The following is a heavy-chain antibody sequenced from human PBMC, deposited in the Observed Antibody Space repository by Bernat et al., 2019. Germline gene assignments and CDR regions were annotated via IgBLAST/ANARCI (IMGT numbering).Heavy chain of an antibody. J-gene: IGHJ6*02. CDR2: INQDGSEK. CDR1: GFTFSGYW. CDR3: ARANAMDV. Sequence: EVQLVESGGDLVQPGGSLRLSCAASGFTFSGYWMNWVRQAPGKGLEWVANINQDGSEKYYVGSVGGRFTISRDNAKNSLYLQMNSLRAEDTAVYYCARANAMDVWGQGTTVTVSS. V-gene: IGHV3-7*03.